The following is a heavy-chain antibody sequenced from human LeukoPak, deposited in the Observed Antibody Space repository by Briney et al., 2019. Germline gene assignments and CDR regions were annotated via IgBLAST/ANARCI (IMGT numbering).Heavy chain of an antibody. CDR1: GGSISSYY. V-gene: IGHV4-59*01. CDR3: ARGQRFLEELDY. D-gene: IGHD3-3*01. CDR2: IYYSGST. J-gene: IGHJ4*02. Sequence: SETLSLTCTVSGGSISSYYWSWIGQPPGKGLEWIGYIYYSGSTNYNPSLKSRVTISVDTSKNQFSLKLSSVTAADTAVYYCARGQRFLEELDYWGQGTLVTVSS.